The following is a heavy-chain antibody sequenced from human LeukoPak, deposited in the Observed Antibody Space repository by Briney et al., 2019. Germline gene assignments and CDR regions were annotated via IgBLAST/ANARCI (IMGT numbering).Heavy chain of an antibody. CDR1: GFTFSSYW. CDR3: VRGYGGNTFDY. V-gene: IGHV3-74*01. J-gene: IGHJ4*02. Sequence: GGSLRLSCAASGFTFSSYWMHWVRQAPGKGLVWVSCINSDGSITIYADAVKGRYTISRDNAKNTLYLQMNSLRAEDTAVYYCVRGYGGNTFDYWGQGTLATVSS. CDR2: INSDGSIT. D-gene: IGHD4/OR15-4a*01.